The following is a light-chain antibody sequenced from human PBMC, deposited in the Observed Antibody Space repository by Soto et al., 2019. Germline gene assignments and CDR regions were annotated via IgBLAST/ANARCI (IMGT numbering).Light chain of an antibody. V-gene: IGKV3-20*01. CDR1: QSVSSTY. CDR3: QQYNNSLWT. J-gene: IGKJ1*01. CDR2: GAS. Sequence: ETVLTQSPGTLSLSPGERAILSCRASQSVSSTYLAWYQQKPGQAPRLLIYGASSRATGIPDRFSGSGSGTDFTLTISRLEPEDFAVYYCQQYNNSLWTCGQGTKGDIK.